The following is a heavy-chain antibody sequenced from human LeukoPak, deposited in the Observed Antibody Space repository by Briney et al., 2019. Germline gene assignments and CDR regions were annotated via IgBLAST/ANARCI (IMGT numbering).Heavy chain of an antibody. CDR2: IYYSGIT. D-gene: IGHD3-9*01. Sequence: PSETLSLTCTVSGGSISSSSYYWGSIRQPPGKGLEWIGSIYYSGITYYNPSLKSRVTISVDTSKNQSSLKLSSVTAADTAVYYCARHSLDILTGYDSFDYWGQGTLVTVSP. V-gene: IGHV4-39*01. CDR1: GGSISSSSYY. J-gene: IGHJ4*02. CDR3: ARHSLDILTGYDSFDY.